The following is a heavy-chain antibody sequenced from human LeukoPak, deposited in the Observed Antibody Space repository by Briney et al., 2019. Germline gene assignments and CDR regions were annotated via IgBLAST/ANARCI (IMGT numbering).Heavy chain of an antibody. Sequence: SETLSLTCAVYGGSFSGYYWSWIRQPPGKGLEWIGEINHSGSTNYNPSLKSRVTISVDRSKNQFSLKLSSVTAADTAVYYCARSDYGDYDFDYWGQGTLVTVSS. V-gene: IGHV4-34*01. J-gene: IGHJ4*02. D-gene: IGHD4-17*01. CDR2: INHSGST. CDR3: ARSDYGDYDFDY. CDR1: GGSFSGYY.